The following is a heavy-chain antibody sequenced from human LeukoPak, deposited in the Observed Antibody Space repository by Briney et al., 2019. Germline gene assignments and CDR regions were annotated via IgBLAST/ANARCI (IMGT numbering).Heavy chain of an antibody. D-gene: IGHD5-24*01. CDR1: GFTFSSYG. J-gene: IGHJ4*02. Sequence: PGGSLRLSWAASGFTFSSYGMHWVRQAPGKGLEWVAVIWYDGSNKYYADSVKGRFTISRDNSKNTLYLQMNSLRAEDTAVYYCARDRGDGYNLKYDFDYWGQGTLVTVSS. CDR3: ARDRGDGYNLKYDFDY. V-gene: IGHV3-33*01. CDR2: IWYDGSNK.